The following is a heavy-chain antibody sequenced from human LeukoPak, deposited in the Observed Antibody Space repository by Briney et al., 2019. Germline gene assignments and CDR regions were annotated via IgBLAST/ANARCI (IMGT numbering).Heavy chain of an antibody. CDR2: IYYSGST. CDR1: GGSIGSYY. V-gene: IGHV4-59*01. CDR3: ARSAMVWGVIIKGFWFDP. Sequence: PSETLSLTCTVSGGSIGSYYWSWIRQPPGKGLEWIGYIYYSGSTNYNPSLKSRVTISVDTSKNQFSLKLSSVTAADTAVYYCARSAMVWGVIIKGFWFDPWGQGTLVTVSS. D-gene: IGHD3-10*01. J-gene: IGHJ5*02.